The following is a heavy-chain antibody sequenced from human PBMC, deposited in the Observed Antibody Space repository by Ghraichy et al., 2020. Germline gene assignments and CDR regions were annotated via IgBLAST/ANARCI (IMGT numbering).Heavy chain of an antibody. J-gene: IGHJ4*02. V-gene: IGHV3-21*01. CDR2: IGSSSNYI. D-gene: IGHD3-10*02. CDR3: ARDVRQHNPMTTRRYFDY. CDR1: GFIFSNYN. Sequence: GGSLRLSCAASGFIFSNYNMNWVRQAPGKGLEWVSSIGSSSNYIHYADSMKGRFTISRDNAKNSLYLQMNSLRAEDTAVYYCARDVRQHNPMTTRRYFDYWGQGTLVTVSS.